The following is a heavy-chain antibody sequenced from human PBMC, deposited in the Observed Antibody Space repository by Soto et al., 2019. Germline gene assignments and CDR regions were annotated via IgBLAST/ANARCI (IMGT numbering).Heavy chain of an antibody. CDR2: ISGGGDAT. CDR1: GFTFINYA. D-gene: IGHD3-10*01. CDR3: ATKILGSTGRPNYWYFDL. V-gene: IGHV3-23*01. Sequence: VQLLESGGGLVQPGGSLRLSCAGSGFTFINYAMNWVRQDPGKGLEWVSSISGGGDATFFADSVRGRVTISSDNSKNTVTLQMNSLGVDDAAVYYCATKILGSTGRPNYWYFDLWGRGTLVTVSS. J-gene: IGHJ2*01.